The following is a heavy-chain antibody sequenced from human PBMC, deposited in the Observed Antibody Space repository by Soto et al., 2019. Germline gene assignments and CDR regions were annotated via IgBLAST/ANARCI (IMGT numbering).Heavy chain of an antibody. D-gene: IGHD3-3*01. Sequence: GGSLRLSCAASGFTFSNACMNWVRQAPGKGLEWVGRIKSKTDGGTTDYAAPVKGRFTISRDDSKNTLYLQMNSLKTEDTAVYYCTTIFGVVTADYYYGMDVWGQGTTVTVSS. CDR3: TTIFGVVTADYYYGMDV. CDR2: IKSKTDGGTT. CDR1: GFTFSNAC. J-gene: IGHJ6*02. V-gene: IGHV3-15*07.